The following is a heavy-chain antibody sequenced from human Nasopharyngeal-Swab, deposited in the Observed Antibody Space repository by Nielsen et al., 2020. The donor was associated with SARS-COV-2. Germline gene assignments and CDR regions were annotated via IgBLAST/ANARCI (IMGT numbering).Heavy chain of an antibody. CDR2: FSYSVIT. CDR3: AREVVGGLVDS. J-gene: IGHJ4*02. V-gene: IGHV4-59*12. CDR1: GASLSRYY. D-gene: IGHD1-26*01. Sequence: SETLSLTFTVSGASLSRYYWGWIRQPPGKGLEWIGDFSYSVITHYNASLKSRVTISLDTSKNQFSLKLSSVTAADTGVYYCAREVVGGLVDSWGQGILVTVSS.